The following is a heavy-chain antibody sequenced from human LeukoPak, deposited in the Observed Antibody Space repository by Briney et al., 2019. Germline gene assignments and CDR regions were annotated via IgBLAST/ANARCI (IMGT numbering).Heavy chain of an antibody. J-gene: IGHJ3*02. Sequence: ASVKVSCKASGGTFSSYAISWVRQAPRQGLEWMGRIIPIFGTANYAQKFQGRVTITTDESTSTAYMELSSLRSEDTAVYYCARDLSFDYGDYASAFDIWGQGTMVTVSS. CDR1: GGTFSSYA. CDR2: IIPIFGTA. CDR3: ARDLSFDYGDYASAFDI. D-gene: IGHD4-17*01. V-gene: IGHV1-69*05.